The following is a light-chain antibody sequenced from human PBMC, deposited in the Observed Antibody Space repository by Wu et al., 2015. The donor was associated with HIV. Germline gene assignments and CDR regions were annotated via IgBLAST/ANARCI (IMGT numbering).Light chain of an antibody. Sequence: EIVLTQSPATLSLSPGERATLSCRASQSLATYLAWYQHKPGQAPRLLIYDASNRATGIPARFSGSGSGTDFILTISSLEPEDFATYSCQQRLNWPLTFGQGTRLEIK. CDR2: DAS. CDR1: QSLATY. V-gene: IGKV3-11*01. CDR3: QQRLNWPLT. J-gene: IGKJ5*01.